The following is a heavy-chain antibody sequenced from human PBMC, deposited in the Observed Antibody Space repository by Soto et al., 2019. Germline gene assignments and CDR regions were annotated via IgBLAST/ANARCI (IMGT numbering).Heavy chain of an antibody. CDR1: GFTFTSYS. CDR2: FWYDASSQ. J-gene: IGHJ4*01. V-gene: IGHV3-33*08. CDR3: VFGRWNQYSFDH. D-gene: IGHD1-1*01. Sequence: GGSLRLSCTTSGFTFTSYSMHWVRQAPGKGLEWVATFWYDASSQTYADSVKGRFTISRDPSRGTVYLLMDSLRTDDTAVYYCVFGRWNQYSFDHWGHEIVVTASS.